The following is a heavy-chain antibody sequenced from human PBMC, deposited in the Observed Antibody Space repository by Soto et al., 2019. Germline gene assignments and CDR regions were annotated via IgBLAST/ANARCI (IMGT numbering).Heavy chain of an antibody. Sequence: QITLKESGPTLVKPTQTLTLTCTFSGFSLSTDGVGVGWIRQPPGKALEWLALIYWDDDQRYSPTLKSRLTLTQDTYKNQVVLTMTNMDPVDTATFYCVHSRCGGDCRWSYSSHYYYGMDVWGQGTTVTVSS. V-gene: IGHV2-5*02. D-gene: IGHD2-21*02. CDR3: VHSRCGGDCRWSYSSHYYYGMDV. J-gene: IGHJ6*02. CDR2: IYWDDDQ. CDR1: GFSLSTDGVG.